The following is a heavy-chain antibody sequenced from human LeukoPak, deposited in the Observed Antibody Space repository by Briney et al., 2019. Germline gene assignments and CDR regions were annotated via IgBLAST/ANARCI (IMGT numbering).Heavy chain of an antibody. D-gene: IGHD2-15*01. CDR2: ISYDGSNK. Sequence: GGSLRLSCAASGFTFSTYWMSWVRQAPGKGLEWVAVISYDGSNKYYADSVKGRFTISRDNSKNTLYLQMNSLRAEDTAVYYCARDSAKAMYYFDYWGQGTLVTISS. J-gene: IGHJ4*02. V-gene: IGHV3-30-3*01. CDR3: ARDSAKAMYYFDY. CDR1: GFTFSTYW.